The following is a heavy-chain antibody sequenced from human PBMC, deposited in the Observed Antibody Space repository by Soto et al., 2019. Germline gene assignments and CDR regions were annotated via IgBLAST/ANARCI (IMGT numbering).Heavy chain of an antibody. CDR2: ISSNGGST. J-gene: IGHJ3*02. Sequence: GGSLRLSCSASGFTFSSYAMHWVRQAPGKGLEYVSAISSNGGSTYYADSVKGRFTISRDNSKNTLYLQMSSLRAEDTAAYYCVKDRGGYSGYDFYAFDIWGQGTMVTVS. CDR1: GFTFSSYA. V-gene: IGHV3-64D*09. CDR3: VKDRGGYSGYDFYAFDI. D-gene: IGHD5-12*01.